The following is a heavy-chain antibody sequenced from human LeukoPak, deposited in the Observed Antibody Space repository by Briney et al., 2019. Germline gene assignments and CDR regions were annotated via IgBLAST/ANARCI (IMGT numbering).Heavy chain of an antibody. CDR2: VYYSGST. Sequence: TASETLSLTCTVSGGSISSYYWSWIRQPPGEGLEWIGYVYYSGSTKSNPSLKSRVTMSVDTSKHQFFLKLSSVTPADTAVYYCARDPAITIFGAHAFDIWGQGTMVTVSS. J-gene: IGHJ3*02. V-gene: IGHV4-59*01. CDR3: ARDPAITIFGAHAFDI. CDR1: GGSISSYY. D-gene: IGHD3-3*01.